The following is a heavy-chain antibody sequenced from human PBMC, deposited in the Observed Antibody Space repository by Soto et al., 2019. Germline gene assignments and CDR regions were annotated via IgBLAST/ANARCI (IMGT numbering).Heavy chain of an antibody. CDR3: AKERTSSTYDGMDV. J-gene: IGHJ6*02. CDR2: LTWGGGA. Sequence: EVQLLESGGGLIQPGGSLRLSCAGSGFTFSDYGMNWVRQAPGKGLEWVSGLTWGGGAYYAESVRGRFTISRDNSKSILYVQMNRLRVEDTAVYYCAKERTSSTYDGMDVWGQGTPVTVSS. D-gene: IGHD6-6*01. V-gene: IGHV3-23*01. CDR1: GFTFSDYG.